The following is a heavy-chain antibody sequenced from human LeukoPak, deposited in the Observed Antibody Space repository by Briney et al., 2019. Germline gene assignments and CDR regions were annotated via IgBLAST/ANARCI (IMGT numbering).Heavy chain of an antibody. CDR3: ARYDNSDSGAF. Sequence: SETLSLTCIVSGGSISSSIYYWAWVRQPPGKGLEWIGTVFYNGATQYSPSLRSRVTISIDTSTNQFSLKLTSVTAADTALYYCARYDNSDSGAFWGQGTVVTVSS. D-gene: IGHD3-22*01. CDR2: VFYNGAT. V-gene: IGHV4-39*07. J-gene: IGHJ3*01. CDR1: GGSISSSIYY.